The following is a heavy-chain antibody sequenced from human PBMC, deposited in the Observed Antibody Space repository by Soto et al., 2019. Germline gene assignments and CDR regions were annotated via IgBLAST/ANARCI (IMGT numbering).Heavy chain of an antibody. J-gene: IGHJ4*02. CDR1: NDSISTYY. Sequence: QVQLQESGPGLVKPSETLSLTCTVSNDSISTYYWTWIRQPPGKGLEWIGFIYYSGSTNYNPSLQSRVTISVDTSKNQLSLKMNSVTAADTAVYYCASPGRDWGALHYWGQGTLVTVSS. V-gene: IGHV4-59*08. CDR3: ASPGRDWGALHY. D-gene: IGHD7-27*01. CDR2: IYYSGST.